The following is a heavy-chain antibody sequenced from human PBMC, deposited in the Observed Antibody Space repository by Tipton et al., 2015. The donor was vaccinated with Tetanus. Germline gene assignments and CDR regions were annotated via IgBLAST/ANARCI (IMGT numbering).Heavy chain of an antibody. CDR3: ARHLYGYWFDP. D-gene: IGHD2/OR15-2a*01. V-gene: IGHV4-39*02. Sequence: TLSLTCTVSGASITDKKYYWGWIRQAPGKGLEWIASIYFEGSTYYSPSLKSRLTIDVDTSLNLFPLRLTSVTAADTATYYCARHLYGYWFDPWGQGALVTVSS. CDR2: IYFEGST. CDR1: GASITDKKYY. J-gene: IGHJ5*02.